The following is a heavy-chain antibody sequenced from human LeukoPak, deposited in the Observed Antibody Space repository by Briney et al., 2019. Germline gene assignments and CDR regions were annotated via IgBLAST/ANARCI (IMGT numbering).Heavy chain of an antibody. J-gene: IGHJ4*02. CDR1: GYTFTSYY. D-gene: IGHD3-16*01. CDR3: ARGPSTSRIMITFGGVMELDY. V-gene: IGHV1-46*01. Sequence: ASVTVSCKASGYTFTSYYMHWVRQAPGQGLEWMGIINPSGGSTSYAQKFQGRVTMTRDTSTSTVYMELSSLRSEDTAVYYCARGPSTSRIMITFGGVMELDYWGQGTLVTVSS. CDR2: INPSGGST.